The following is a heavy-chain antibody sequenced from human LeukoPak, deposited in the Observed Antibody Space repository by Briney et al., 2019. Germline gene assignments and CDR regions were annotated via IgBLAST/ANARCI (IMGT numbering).Heavy chain of an antibody. V-gene: IGHV4-28*01. J-gene: IGHJ3*02. CDR3: ARTTVGSYYYGSGSYASDAFDI. Sequence: SETLSLTCAVSGYSTSSSNWWGWIRQPPGKGLEWTGYIYYSGSTYYNPSLKSRVTMSVDTSKNQFSLKLSSVTAVYTAVYYCARTTVGSYYYGSGSYASDAFDIWGQGTMVTVSS. CDR2: IYYSGST. CDR1: GYSTSSSNW. D-gene: IGHD3-10*01.